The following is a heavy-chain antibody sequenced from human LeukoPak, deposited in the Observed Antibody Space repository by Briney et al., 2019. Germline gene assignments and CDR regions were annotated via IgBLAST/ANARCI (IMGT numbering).Heavy chain of an antibody. CDR2: VNQGGTQK. V-gene: IGHV3-7*01. J-gene: IGHJ6*03. CDR1: GFTFNTYW. Sequence: GGSLRLSCAASGFTFNTYWMSWVRQAPGKGLEWVAIVNQGGTQKYYVDSVKGRFTISRDNAENSLYLQMNSLRAEDTAVYYCAREHYFYYLDAWGKGTTVTVSS. CDR3: AREHYFYYLDA.